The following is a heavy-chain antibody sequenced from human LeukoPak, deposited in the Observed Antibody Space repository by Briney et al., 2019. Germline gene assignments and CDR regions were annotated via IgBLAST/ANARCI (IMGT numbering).Heavy chain of an antibody. Sequence: GGSLRLSCAASGFTFSSYGMSWVRQAPGKGLEWVSAISGSGGSTYYADSVKGRFTISRDNSKNTLYLQMNSLRAEDTAVYYCRYYGSGTGFDYWGQGTLVTVSS. V-gene: IGHV3-23*01. J-gene: IGHJ4*02. CDR2: ISGSGGST. CDR3: RYYGSGTGFDY. CDR1: GFTFSSYG. D-gene: IGHD3-10*01.